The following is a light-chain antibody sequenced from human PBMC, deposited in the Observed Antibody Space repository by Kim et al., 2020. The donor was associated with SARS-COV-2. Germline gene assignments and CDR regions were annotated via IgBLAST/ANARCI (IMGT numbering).Light chain of an antibody. Sequence: EIVLTQSPATLSLSPGERATLSCRASQSVSSYLAWYQQKPGQAPRLLIYDASNRATGIPARFSGSGSGTDFTLTISSLEPEDFAVYYCQQSSNSIFTFGPGTKVDIK. CDR2: DAS. CDR1: QSVSSY. J-gene: IGKJ3*01. CDR3: QQSSNSIFT. V-gene: IGKV3-11*01.